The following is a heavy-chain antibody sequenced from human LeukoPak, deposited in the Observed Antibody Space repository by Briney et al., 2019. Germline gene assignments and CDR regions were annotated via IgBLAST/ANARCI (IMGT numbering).Heavy chain of an antibody. CDR1: GFTVSSNY. CDR2: IYSGGST. V-gene: IGHV3-53*01. CDR3: ARGLDSSNYYYGLFDY. Sequence: SGGSLRLSCAASGFTVSSNYMSWVRQAPGKGLEWVSVIYSGGSTYYADSVKGRFTISRDNSKNTLYLQMNSLRAEDTAVYYCARGLDSSNYYYGLFDYWGQGTLVTVSS. J-gene: IGHJ4*02. D-gene: IGHD3-22*01.